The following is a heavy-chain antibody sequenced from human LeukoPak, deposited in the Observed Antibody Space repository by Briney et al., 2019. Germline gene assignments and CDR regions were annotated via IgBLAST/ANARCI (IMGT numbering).Heavy chain of an antibody. CDR3: ARGKGFVGHFDF. D-gene: IGHD3-3*01. CDR1: GDTFTSNA. Sequence: GASVTVSCKASGDTFTSNAVSWVRQVPGQGLEWMGRIIPILRTAEYAQKFQGRLTITADRSTSTAYMELSSLRSEDAAVYYCARGKGFVGHFDFWGQGTLVTVSS. CDR2: IIPILRTA. J-gene: IGHJ4*02. V-gene: IGHV1-69*04.